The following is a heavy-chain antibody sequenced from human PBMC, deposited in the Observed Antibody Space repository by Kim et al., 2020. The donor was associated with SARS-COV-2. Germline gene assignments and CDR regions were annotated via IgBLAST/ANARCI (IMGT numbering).Heavy chain of an antibody. CDR1: GYTFTSDD. CDR3: ARGPGAYYDILTGFYLHDYDFDH. Sequence: ASVKVSCKASGYTFTSDDINWVRQATGQGLEWMGWMNPNSGNTGYAPKFQGRVTMTKNISISTAYMELSSLRSEDTAIYYCARGPGAYYDILTGFYLHDYDFDHWGQGTLVTVSS. V-gene: IGHV1-8*01. D-gene: IGHD3-9*01. J-gene: IGHJ4*02. CDR2: MNPNSGNT.